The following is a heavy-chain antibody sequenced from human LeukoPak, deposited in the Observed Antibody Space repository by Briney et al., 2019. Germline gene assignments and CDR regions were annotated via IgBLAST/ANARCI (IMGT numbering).Heavy chain of an antibody. CDR3: AREGYYYMDV. CDR2: ISSSGSTI. J-gene: IGHJ6*03. V-gene: IGHV3-48*03. Sequence: GGSLRLSCAASGFTFSNYEMKWVRQAPGKGLEWVSYISSSGSTIYYADSVRGRFTISRDNAKNSLYLQMSSLRAEDTAVYYCAREGYYYMDVWGKGTTVTISS. CDR1: GFTFSNYE.